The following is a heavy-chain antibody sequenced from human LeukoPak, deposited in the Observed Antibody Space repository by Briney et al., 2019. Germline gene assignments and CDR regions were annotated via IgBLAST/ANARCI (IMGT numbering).Heavy chain of an antibody. D-gene: IGHD3-10*01. Sequence: PGGSLRLSCAASGFAFSRHWMHWVRQAPGKGLVWVSRINSDGSSTSYAESVKGRFTIFRDNANNILFLQMNSLRAEDTAVYYCARGPDASGIYRPGDYWGQGTLVTASS. CDR1: GFAFSRHW. V-gene: IGHV3-74*01. CDR2: INSDGSST. J-gene: IGHJ4*02. CDR3: ARGPDASGIYRPGDY.